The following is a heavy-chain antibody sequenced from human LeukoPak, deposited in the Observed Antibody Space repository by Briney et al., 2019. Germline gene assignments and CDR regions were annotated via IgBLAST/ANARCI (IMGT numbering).Heavy chain of an antibody. CDR3: ARVNYDSSGYNFDY. CDR1: GGSISSSSYY. J-gene: IGHJ4*02. Sequence: SETLSLTCTVSGGSISSSSYYWGWIRQPPGKGLEWIGSIYYSGSTYYNPSLKSRVTISVDTPKNQFSLKLSSVTAADTAVYYCARVNYDSSGYNFDYWGQGTLVTVSS. V-gene: IGHV4-39*07. CDR2: IYYSGST. D-gene: IGHD3-22*01.